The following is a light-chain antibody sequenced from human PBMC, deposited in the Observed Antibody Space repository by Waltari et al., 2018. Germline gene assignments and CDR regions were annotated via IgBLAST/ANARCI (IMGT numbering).Light chain of an antibody. V-gene: IGKV1-9*01. Sequence: DIKMTPSTSSLSPSVGDKVTITCRASQGISTALAWYQQKPGKAPKLLIYAASNLQSGVPSRFSGSGSGTDFTLTISSLQPEDFALYYCQQRSSYPWTFGQGTKVEIK. CDR2: AAS. J-gene: IGKJ1*01. CDR1: QGISTA. CDR3: QQRSSYPWT.